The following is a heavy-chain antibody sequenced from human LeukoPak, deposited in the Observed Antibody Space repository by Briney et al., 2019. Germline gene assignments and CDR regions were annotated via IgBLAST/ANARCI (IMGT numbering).Heavy chain of an antibody. CDR1: GYTFTIYD. V-gene: IGHV1-8*01. CDR3: ARGRGLLWFGELLALYFDY. J-gene: IGHJ4*02. Sequence: ASVKVSFTASGYTFTIYDINWVRQAPGQGLEWMGWMNPNSGNTGYAQKFQGRVTMTRNTSISTAYMELSSLRSEDTAVYYCARGRGLLWFGELLALYFDYWGQGTLVTVSS. D-gene: IGHD3-10*01. CDR2: MNPNSGNT.